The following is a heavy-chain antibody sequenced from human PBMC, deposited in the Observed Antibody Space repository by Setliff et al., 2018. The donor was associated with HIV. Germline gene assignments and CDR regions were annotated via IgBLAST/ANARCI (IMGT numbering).Heavy chain of an antibody. CDR3: TRAQIAAPRPFDY. V-gene: IGHV4-34*01. Sequence: PSETLSLTCAVYGGPLGGHYWSWIRQPPGQGLEWIGETSHSGKTNYNPSLKSRVTISVDTSKNQFSLRLSSVTAADTALYFCTRAQIAAPRPFDYWGQGTLVTVSS. CDR2: TSHSGKT. D-gene: IGHD2-21*01. CDR1: GGPLGGHY. J-gene: IGHJ4*02.